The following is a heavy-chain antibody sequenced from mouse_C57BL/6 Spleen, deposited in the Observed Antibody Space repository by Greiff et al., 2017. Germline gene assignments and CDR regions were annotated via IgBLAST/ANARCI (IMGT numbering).Heavy chain of an antibody. CDR3: ARHERYPFDY. V-gene: IGHV5-6*01. CDR2: ISSGGSYT. CDR1: GFTFSSYG. J-gene: IGHJ2*01. D-gene: IGHD1-1*01. Sequence: EVKVVESGGDLVKPGGSLKLSCAASGFTFSSYGMSWVRQTPDKRLEWVATISSGGSYTYYPDSVKGRFTISRDNAKNTLYLQMSSLKSEDTAMYYCARHERYPFDYWGQGTTLTVSS.